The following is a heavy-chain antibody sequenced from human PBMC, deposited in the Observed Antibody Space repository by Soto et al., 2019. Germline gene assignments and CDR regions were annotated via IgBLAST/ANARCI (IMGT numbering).Heavy chain of an antibody. V-gene: IGHV4-34*01. J-gene: IGHJ5*02. Sequence: SETLSLTCAVYGGSFSGYYWSWIRQPPGKGLEWIGEINHSGSTNYNPSLKSRVTISVDTSKNQFSLKLSSVTAADTAVYYCARGGRITMVRGVKNWFDPWGQGTLVTVSS. CDR3: ARGGRITMVRGVKNWFDP. CDR2: INHSGST. CDR1: GGSFSGYY. D-gene: IGHD3-10*01.